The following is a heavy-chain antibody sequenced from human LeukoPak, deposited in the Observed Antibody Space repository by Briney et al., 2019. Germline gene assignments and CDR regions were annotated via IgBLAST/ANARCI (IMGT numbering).Heavy chain of an antibody. D-gene: IGHD3-10*01. CDR1: GFTFTSYA. Sequence: GGSLRLSCAASGFTFTSYAMSWVRQAPGKGLEWVSAISASGRSTFYADSVKGRFTISRDNSKNTLYLQMNSLTAEDTAVYYCAKDSAFYASGSRFDYWGQGTLVTVSS. V-gene: IGHV3-23*01. J-gene: IGHJ4*02. CDR3: AKDSAFYASGSRFDY. CDR2: ISASGRST.